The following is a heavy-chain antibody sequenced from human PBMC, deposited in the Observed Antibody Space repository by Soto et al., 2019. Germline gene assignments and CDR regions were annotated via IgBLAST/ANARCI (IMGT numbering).Heavy chain of an antibody. CDR3: ARPGAPTDTVVYDF. Sequence: GESLKISFKGSGDSFTSYWIGRVRQMPGKGLEWMGIIHPGDSETTYSPSFEGQVIISVDRSRGTAFLEWSSLKASDTAMYYCARPGAPTDTVVYDFWGQGTQVTVSS. V-gene: IGHV5-51*01. J-gene: IGHJ4*02. D-gene: IGHD5-18*01. CDR2: IHPGDSET. CDR1: GDSFTSYW.